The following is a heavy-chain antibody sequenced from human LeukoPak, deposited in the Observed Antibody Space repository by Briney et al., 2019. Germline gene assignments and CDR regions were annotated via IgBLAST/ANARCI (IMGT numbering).Heavy chain of an antibody. J-gene: IGHJ2*01. V-gene: IGHV4-34*01. Sequence: SETLSLTCAVYGGSFSGYYWSWIRQPPGKGLEWIGEINHSGSTNSNPSLKSRVTMSLDTSKNQFSLKLSSVTAADTAVYYCARVSSSWYQDWYFDLWGRGTLVTVSS. CDR3: ARVSSSWYQDWYFDL. CDR2: INHSGST. D-gene: IGHD6-13*01. CDR1: GGSFSGYY.